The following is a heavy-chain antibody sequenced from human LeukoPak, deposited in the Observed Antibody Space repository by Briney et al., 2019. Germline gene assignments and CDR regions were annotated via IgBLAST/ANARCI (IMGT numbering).Heavy chain of an antibody. CDR2: IKQDGSEK. CDR1: GFTFSSHW. J-gene: IGHJ4*02. Sequence: PGGSLRLSCAASGFTFSSHWMSWVRQAPGKGLEWVANIKQDGSEKYYVDSVKGRFTISRDNAKNSLYLQMNSLRVEDTAIYYCARDYVWGSSESDYWGQGTLVTVSS. V-gene: IGHV3-7*01. CDR3: ARDYVWGSSESDY. D-gene: IGHD7-27*01.